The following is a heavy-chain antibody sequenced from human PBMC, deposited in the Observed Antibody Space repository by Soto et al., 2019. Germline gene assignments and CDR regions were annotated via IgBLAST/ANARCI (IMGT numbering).Heavy chain of an antibody. J-gene: IGHJ6*02. CDR2: ISSSSSTI. CDR3: ARDIGGFGELWVYYYYGMDV. D-gene: IGHD3-10*01. CDR1: GFTFSSYS. V-gene: IGHV3-48*01. Sequence: TGGSLRLSCAASGFTFSSYSMNWVRQAPGKGLEWVSYISSSSSTIYYADSVKGRFTISRDNAKNSLYLQMNSLRAEDTAVYYCARDIGGFGELWVYYYYGMDVWGQGTTVTVSS.